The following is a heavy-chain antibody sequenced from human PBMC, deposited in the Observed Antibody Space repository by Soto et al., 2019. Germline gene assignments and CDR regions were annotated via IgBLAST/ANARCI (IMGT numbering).Heavy chain of an antibody. CDR2: ISYDGSTK. J-gene: IGHJ4*02. CDR3: AREGIAESVPNYYDF. V-gene: IGHV3-30-3*01. Sequence: QVQLVESGGGVVQPGRSLTIFCRASGFTFKHNAMHWIRQAPAKGLEWVADISYDGSTKNYADSVKGRFTISRDNSKNTLSLQMSPLKAEDTATYYCAREGIAESVPNYYDFWGQGTLVAVSS. D-gene: IGHD6-13*01. CDR1: GFTFKHNA.